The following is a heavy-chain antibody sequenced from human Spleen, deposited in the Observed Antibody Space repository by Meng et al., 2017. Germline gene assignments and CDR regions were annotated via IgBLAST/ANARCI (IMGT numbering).Heavy chain of an antibody. V-gene: IGHV3-23*01. CDR1: GFTFSSYS. D-gene: IGHD6-13*01. CDR2: LGGSGETT. Sequence: GESLKISCAASGFTFSSYSMNWVRQAPGKGLEWVSVLGGSGETTYTADSVKGRFIISRDNSKNTVYLQMNSLRAEDTAVYYCAKVALYSNSWYSEYYFDNWGQGTLVTVSS. CDR3: AKVALYSNSWYSEYYFDN. J-gene: IGHJ4*02.